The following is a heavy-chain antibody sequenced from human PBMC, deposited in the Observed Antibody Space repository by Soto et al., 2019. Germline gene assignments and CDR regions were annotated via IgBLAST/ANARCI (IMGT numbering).Heavy chain of an antibody. J-gene: IGHJ4*02. V-gene: IGHV3-33*01. D-gene: IGHD1-26*01. Sequence: GGSLRLSCAASGFIFSSYGMHWVRQAPGKGPEWVAVIWYDESNKYYGDSVKGRFTVSRDNSKNTLYLQMNSLRAEDTAVYYCARSWVPHSGSYNFDYWVQGTQVTVSS. CDR2: IWYDESNK. CDR1: GFIFSSYG. CDR3: ARSWVPHSGSYNFDY.